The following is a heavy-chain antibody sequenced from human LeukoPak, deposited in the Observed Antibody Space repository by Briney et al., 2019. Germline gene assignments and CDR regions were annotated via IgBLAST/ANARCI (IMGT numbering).Heavy chain of an antibody. V-gene: IGHV3-30-3*01. Sequence: GGSLRLSCAASGFTFSSYAMHWVRQAPGKGLEWVAVISYDGSNKYYADSVKGRFTISRDNSKNTLYLQMSSLRAEDTAVYYCARDWWGVGDYWGQGTLVTVSS. J-gene: IGHJ4*02. CDR2: ISYDGSNK. D-gene: IGHD2-15*01. CDR1: GFTFSSYA. CDR3: ARDWWGVGDY.